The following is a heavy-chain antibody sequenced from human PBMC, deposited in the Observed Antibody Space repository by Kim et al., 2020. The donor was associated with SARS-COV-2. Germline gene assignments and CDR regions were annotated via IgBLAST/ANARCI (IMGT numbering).Heavy chain of an antibody. CDR3: ARGARPDDY. Sequence: REKYEVDAVKGRVTISRDNAKNSLYLQMNGLRAEDTAVYYCARGARPDDYWGQGTLVTVSS. CDR2: REK. V-gene: IGHV3-7*01. J-gene: IGHJ4*02.